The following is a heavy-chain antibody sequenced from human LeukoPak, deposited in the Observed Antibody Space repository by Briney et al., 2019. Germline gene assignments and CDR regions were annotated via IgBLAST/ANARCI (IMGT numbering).Heavy chain of an antibody. CDR1: GGTFSSYA. Sequence: GASMKVSCKASGGTFSSYAISWVRQAPGQGLEWMGGIIPIFGTANYAQKFQGRVTITADKSTSTAYMELSSLRSEDTAVYYCARGDSYYYGSGDYYMDVWGKGTTVTISS. D-gene: IGHD3-10*01. CDR3: ARGDSYYYGSGDYYMDV. CDR2: IIPIFGTA. V-gene: IGHV1-69*06. J-gene: IGHJ6*03.